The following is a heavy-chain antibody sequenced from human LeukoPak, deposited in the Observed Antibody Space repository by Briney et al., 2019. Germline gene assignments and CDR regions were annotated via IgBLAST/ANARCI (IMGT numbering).Heavy chain of an antibody. D-gene: IGHD2-2*01. CDR3: ARGGYCSSTICYVFNAFDI. J-gene: IGHJ3*02. Sequence: QPGGSLRLSCAASGLTFSSHEMNWVRQAPGKGLEWVSYISSSTSGSTIYYADSVKGRFTISRDNAKNSLYLQLNSLRAEDTAVYYCARGGYCSSTICYVFNAFDIWGQGTMVTVSS. V-gene: IGHV3-48*03. CDR2: ISSSTSGSTI. CDR1: GLTFSSHE.